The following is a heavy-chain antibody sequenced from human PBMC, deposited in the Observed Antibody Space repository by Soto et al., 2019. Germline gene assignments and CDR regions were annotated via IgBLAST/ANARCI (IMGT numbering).Heavy chain of an antibody. D-gene: IGHD3-16*02. Sequence: GESLKISCKGSGYSFTSYWIGWVRQMPGKGLEWMGIIYPGDSDTRYSPSFQGQVTISADKSISTAYLQWSSLKASDTAMYYWARSYDYIWGSYRYDYYMDVWGKGTTVTVSS. CDR3: ARSYDYIWGSYRYDYYMDV. V-gene: IGHV5-51*01. J-gene: IGHJ6*03. CDR1: GYSFTSYW. CDR2: IYPGDSDT.